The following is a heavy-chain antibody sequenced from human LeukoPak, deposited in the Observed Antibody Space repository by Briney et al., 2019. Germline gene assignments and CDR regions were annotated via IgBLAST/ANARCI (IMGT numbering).Heavy chain of an antibody. CDR2: INPNSGGT. V-gene: IGHV1-2*02. Sequence: ASVKVSCKASGYTFTGYYMHWVRQAPGQGLEWMGWINPNSGGTNYAQKFQGRVTMTRDTSISTAYMELSRLRSEDTAVYYCARNPSIAARIYYYYMDVWGKGTTVTVSS. CDR3: ARNPSIAARIYYYYMDV. CDR1: GYTFTGYY. J-gene: IGHJ6*03. D-gene: IGHD6-6*01.